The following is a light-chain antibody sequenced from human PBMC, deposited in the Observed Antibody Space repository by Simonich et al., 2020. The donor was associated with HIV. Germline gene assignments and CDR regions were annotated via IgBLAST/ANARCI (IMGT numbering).Light chain of an antibody. CDR3: QQYYSTPLT. V-gene: IGKV4-1*01. Sequence: DIVMTQSPDSLAVSLGERATINCKSSQSVFYSSNNNNYLAWYQNKPGQPPKLLIYWTSTRESGVPDRFSGRGSGTEFTLTISSMQSEDFAVYYCQQYYSTPLTFGGGTKVEIK. CDR1: QSVFYSSNNNNY. CDR2: WTS. J-gene: IGKJ4*01.